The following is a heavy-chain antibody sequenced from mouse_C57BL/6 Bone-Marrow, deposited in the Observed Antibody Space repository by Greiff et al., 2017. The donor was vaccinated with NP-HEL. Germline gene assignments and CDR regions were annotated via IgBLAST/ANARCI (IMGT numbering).Heavy chain of an antibody. CDR3: ARIYYYGSSYFPPVY. D-gene: IGHD1-1*01. CDR2: IHPNSGST. J-gene: IGHJ2*01. CDR1: GYTFTSYW. Sequence: QVQLQQPGAELVKPGASVKLSCKASGYTFTSYWMHWVKQRPGQGLEWIGMIHPNSGSTNYNEKFKSKATLTVNKSSSTAYMQLSSLTSEDYAVYYCARIYYYGSSYFPPVYWGQGTTLTVSS. V-gene: IGHV1-64*01.